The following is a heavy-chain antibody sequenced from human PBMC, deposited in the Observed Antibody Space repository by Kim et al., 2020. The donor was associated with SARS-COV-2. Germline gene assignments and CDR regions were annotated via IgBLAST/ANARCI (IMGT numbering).Heavy chain of an antibody. CDR3: ARDLIQYDSSGYDYYYGMDV. Sequence: ASVKVSCKASGYTFTSYGISWVRQAPGQGLEWMGWISAYNGNTNYAQKLQGRVTMTTDTSTSTAYMELRSLRSDDTAVYYCARDLIQYDSSGYDYYYGMDVWGQGTTVTVSS. J-gene: IGHJ6*02. CDR2: ISAYNGNT. V-gene: IGHV1-18*01. D-gene: IGHD3-22*01. CDR1: GYTFTSYG.